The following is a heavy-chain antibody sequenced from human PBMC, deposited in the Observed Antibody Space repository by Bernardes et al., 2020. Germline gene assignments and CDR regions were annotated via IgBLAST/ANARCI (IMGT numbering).Heavy chain of an antibody. CDR3: AKGGEGVKGLYYFDS. V-gene: IGHV3-23*01. J-gene: IGHJ4*02. Sequence: GGSLRLSCAASGFTFSTYAMNWVRQAPGKGLEWVSAISGSGGNTYYADSVKGRFTISRDNSKNTLYLQMNSLRAEDTAVYYCAKGGEGVKGLYYFDSWGQGTLVTVSS. CDR2: ISGSGGNT. D-gene: IGHD3-10*01. CDR1: GFTFSTYA.